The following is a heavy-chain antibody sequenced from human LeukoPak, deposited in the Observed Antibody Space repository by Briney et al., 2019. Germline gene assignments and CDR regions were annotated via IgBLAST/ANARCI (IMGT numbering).Heavy chain of an antibody. CDR1: GGSSSGYY. J-gene: IGHJ4*02. CDR3: ARTGITMVRGVIITHDY. D-gene: IGHD3-10*01. CDR2: INHSGST. V-gene: IGHV4-34*01. Sequence: SETLSLTCAVYGGSSSGYYWSWIRQPPGKGLEWIGQINHSGSTNYNPSLKSRVTISVDTSKNQLSLKLSSVTAADTAVYYCARTGITMVRGVIITHDYWGQGTLVTVCS.